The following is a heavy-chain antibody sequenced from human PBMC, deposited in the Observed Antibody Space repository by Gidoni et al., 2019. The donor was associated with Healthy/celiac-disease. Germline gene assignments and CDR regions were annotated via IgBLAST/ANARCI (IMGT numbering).Heavy chain of an antibody. CDR2: ISGSGGST. CDR1: GFTFSSYA. CDR3: AKPGGYLRLGDAFDI. Sequence: EVQLLESGGGLVQPGGSLRLSCAAAGFTFSSYAMCWVRQAPGKGREWVSAISGSGGSTYYADSVKGRFTISRDNSKNPLYLQMNSLRAEDTAVYYCAKPGGYLRLGDAFDIWGQGTMVTVSS. J-gene: IGHJ3*02. D-gene: IGHD3-16*01. V-gene: IGHV3-23*01.